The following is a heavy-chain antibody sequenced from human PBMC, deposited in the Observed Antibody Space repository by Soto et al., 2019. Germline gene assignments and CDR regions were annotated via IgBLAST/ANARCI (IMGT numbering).Heavy chain of an antibody. J-gene: IGHJ4*02. D-gene: IGHD4-4*01. CDR1: GYTFTNYY. Sequence: ASVKVSCKASGYTFTNYYIHWVRQTPGQGLEWMGVINPSGGSTNYAQKFQGRVTMTSDTSTNTVYMELSSLRSEGTAMYYCARGSRDYMPYSFDYWGQGTLVTVSS. V-gene: IGHV1-46*01. CDR2: INPSGGST. CDR3: ARGSRDYMPYSFDY.